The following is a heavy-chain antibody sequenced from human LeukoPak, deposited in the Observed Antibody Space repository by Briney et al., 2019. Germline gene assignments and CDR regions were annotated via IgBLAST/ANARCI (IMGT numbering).Heavy chain of an antibody. CDR2: IIPILGIA. D-gene: IGHD4-23*01. V-gene: IGHV1-69*04. J-gene: IGHJ4*02. CDR3: ARERATVVTPGDVSFDY. Sequence: SAKVSCKASGGTFSSYAISWVRQAPGQGLEWMGRIIPILGIANYAQKFQGRVTITADKSTSTAYMELSSLRSEDTAVYYFARERATVVTPGDVSFDYWGQGTLVTVSS. CDR1: GGTFSSYA.